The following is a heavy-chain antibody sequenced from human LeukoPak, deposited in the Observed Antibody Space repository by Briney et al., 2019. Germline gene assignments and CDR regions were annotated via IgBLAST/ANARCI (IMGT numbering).Heavy chain of an antibody. D-gene: IGHD3-10*01. CDR3: ASWYYGSGSYSGYYYMDV. J-gene: IGHJ6*03. V-gene: IGHV3-21*01. Sequence: GGSLRLSCAASGFTFSSYSMNWVRQAPGKGLEWVSSISSSSSYIYYADSVKGRFTISRDNAKNSLYLQMNSLRAEDTAVYYCASWYYGSGSYSGYYYMDVWGKGTTVTVSS. CDR1: GFTFSSYS. CDR2: ISSSSSYI.